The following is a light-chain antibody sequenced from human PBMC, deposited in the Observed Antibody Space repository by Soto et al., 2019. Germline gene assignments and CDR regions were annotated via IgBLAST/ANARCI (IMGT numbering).Light chain of an antibody. J-gene: IGLJ2*01. CDR1: SSDIGAYKF. CDR2: EVS. CDR3: SLYAGSNNVV. Sequence: QSALTQPPSASGSPGQSVAISCTGTSSDIGAYKFVSWYQQHPGKAPKLIIYEVSIRPSGVPDRFSGSKSGNTASLTVSGLLAEDVADYYCSLYAGSNNVVFGGGTKLTVL. V-gene: IGLV2-8*01.